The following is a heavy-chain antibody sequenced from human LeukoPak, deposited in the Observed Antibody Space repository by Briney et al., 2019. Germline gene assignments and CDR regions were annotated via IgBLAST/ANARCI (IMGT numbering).Heavy chain of an antibody. D-gene: IGHD6-19*01. CDR2: ISGSGGST. V-gene: IGHV3-23*01. J-gene: IGHJ3*02. CDR1: GFTFSCYA. CDR3: AKIVLDSSGWPGAFDI. Sequence: GGSLRLSCAASGFTFSCYAMSWVRQAPGKGLEWVSAISGSGGSTYYADSVKGRFTISRDNSKNTLYLQMNSLRAEGTAVYYCAKIVLDSSGWPGAFDIWGQGTMVTVSS.